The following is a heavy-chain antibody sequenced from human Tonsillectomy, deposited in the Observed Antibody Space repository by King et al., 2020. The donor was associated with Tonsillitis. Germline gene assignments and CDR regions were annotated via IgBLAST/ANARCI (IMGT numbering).Heavy chain of an antibody. J-gene: IGHJ4*02. CDR3: ARDPVAYCGGDCYSGFDY. CDR2: IWYDGSNK. Sequence: VQLVESGGGVVQPGRSLRLSCAASEFTFSSYGMHWVRQAPGKGLEWVAIIWYDGSNKYYGDSVKGRFTISRDNSKNTLYLQMNSLRAEDTAVYYCARDPVAYCGGDCYSGFDYWGQGTLVTVSS. V-gene: IGHV3-33*08. D-gene: IGHD2-21*02. CDR1: EFTFSSYG.